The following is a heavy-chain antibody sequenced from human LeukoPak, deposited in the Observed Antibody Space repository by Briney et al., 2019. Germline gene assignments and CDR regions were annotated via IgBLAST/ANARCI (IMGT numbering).Heavy chain of an antibody. V-gene: IGHV1-69*13. CDR2: IIPIFGTA. Sequence: SVKVSCKASGGTFSSYAISWVRQAPGQGLEWMGGIIPIFGTANYAQKFQGRVTITADESTSTAYMELSSLRSEDTAVYYCASYSGYRGYERYYFDYWGQGTLVTVSS. CDR1: GGTFSSYA. CDR3: ASYSGYRGYERYYFDY. J-gene: IGHJ4*02. D-gene: IGHD5-12*01.